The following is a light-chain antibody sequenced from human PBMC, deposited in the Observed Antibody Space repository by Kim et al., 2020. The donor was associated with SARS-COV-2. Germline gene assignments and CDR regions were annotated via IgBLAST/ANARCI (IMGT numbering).Light chain of an antibody. V-gene: IGKV3-20*01. CDR3: QQYTSSYS. CDR2: GTS. CDR1: PPVSNGH. Sequence: SFSPGETPPLPCRASPPVSNGHLAWYQQQPGPAPSLLIYGTSSRATGIPDRFSGSGSGTDFTLTISRLEPEDFAVYYCQQYTSSYSFGQGTKLEI. J-gene: IGKJ2*03.